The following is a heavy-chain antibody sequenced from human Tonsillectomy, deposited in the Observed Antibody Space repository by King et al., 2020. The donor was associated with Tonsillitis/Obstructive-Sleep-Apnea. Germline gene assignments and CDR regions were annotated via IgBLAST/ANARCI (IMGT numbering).Heavy chain of an antibody. Sequence: TLKESGPTLVIPTQTLTLTCTFSWFSLSTTGGGVGCIRPPPGKALEWLALIYWDDDKRYSPFLKSRLTITKDTSKNKVVLKMTHVHPVDTSTYYCVHRLGVKGDYPDYGGQGTLVTASS. CDR3: VHRLGVKGDYPDY. D-gene: IGHD2-8*01. CDR1: WFSLSTTGGG. V-gene: IGHV2-5*02. CDR2: IYWDDDK. J-gene: IGHJ4*02.